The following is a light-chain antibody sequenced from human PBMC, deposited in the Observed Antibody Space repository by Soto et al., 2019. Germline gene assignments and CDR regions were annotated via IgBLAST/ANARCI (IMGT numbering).Light chain of an antibody. Sequence: QSALTQPPSVSGSPGHSVTISCTGTSSDVGSYNRVSWYQQSPGTTPKLIIYGVSNRPSGVPDRFSGSKSGNTASLTISGLQAEDEADYYCDSYTTSGTGVFGGGTKLTVL. CDR2: GVS. CDR3: DSYTTSGTGV. V-gene: IGLV2-18*02. CDR1: SSDVGSYNR. J-gene: IGLJ3*02.